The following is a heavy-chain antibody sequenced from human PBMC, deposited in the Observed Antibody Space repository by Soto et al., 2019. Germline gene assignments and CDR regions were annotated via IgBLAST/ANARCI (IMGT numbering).Heavy chain of an antibody. D-gene: IGHD3-3*01. J-gene: IGHJ6*02. CDR3: ARGRSTIFGVVVGMDV. Sequence: ASVKVSCKASGYTFTSYDINWVRQATGQGLEWMGWMNPNSGNTGYAQKFQGRVTMARNTSISTAYMELSSLRSEDTAVYYCARGRSTIFGVVVGMDVWGQGTTVTVSS. CDR1: GYTFTSYD. V-gene: IGHV1-8*01. CDR2: MNPNSGNT.